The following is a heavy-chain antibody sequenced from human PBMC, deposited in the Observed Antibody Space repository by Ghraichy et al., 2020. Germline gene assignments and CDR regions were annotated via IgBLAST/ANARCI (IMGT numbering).Heavy chain of an antibody. CDR3: AKVTGRSGMFGVVIPSAYFDF. J-gene: IGHJ4*02. D-gene: IGHD3-3*01. Sequence: GGSLRLSCAASGFTFSGSPMNWVRQPPGKGLEWVSCISGSGGRTYYADSVKGRFTISRDNSKNTLYLQMNSLRADDTAIYYCAKVTGRSGMFGVVIPSAYFDFWGQGMLVTVSS. CDR2: ISGSGGRT. CDR1: GFTFSGSP. V-gene: IGHV3-23*01.